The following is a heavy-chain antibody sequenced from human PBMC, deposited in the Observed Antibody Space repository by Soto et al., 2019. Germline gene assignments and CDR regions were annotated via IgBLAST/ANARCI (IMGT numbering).Heavy chain of an antibody. D-gene: IGHD6-13*01. CDR2: ITPIFGTA. CDR3: ASPAATGLY. CDR1: GGTFNTYA. Sequence: SVKVSCKASGGTFNTYAINWVRQAPGQGLEWMGAITPIFGTADYAQKFQGRVTISADESTKTAYMELSSLRSDDSAVYYCASPAATGLYWGQGTLLTVSS. J-gene: IGHJ4*02. V-gene: IGHV1-69*13.